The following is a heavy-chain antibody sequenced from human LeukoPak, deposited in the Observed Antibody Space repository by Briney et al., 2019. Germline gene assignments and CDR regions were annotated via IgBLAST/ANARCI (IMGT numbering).Heavy chain of an antibody. D-gene: IGHD3-10*01. Sequence: AGGSLRLSCAASGFTFSSYWMSWVRQAPGKGLEWVANIKQDGSEKYYVDSVKGRFTISRDNAKNSLCLQMNSLRAEDTAVYYCASGGLLGQYGSGSPPWGQGTLVTVSS. CDR1: GFTFSSYW. J-gene: IGHJ4*02. CDR3: ASGGLLGQYGSGSPP. CDR2: IKQDGSEK. V-gene: IGHV3-7*01.